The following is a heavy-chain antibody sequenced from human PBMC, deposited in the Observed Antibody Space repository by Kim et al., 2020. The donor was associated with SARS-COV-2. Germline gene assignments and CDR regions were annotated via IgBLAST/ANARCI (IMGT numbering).Heavy chain of an antibody. J-gene: IGHJ4*02. Sequence: GGSLRLSCEASGFIFSSSAMTWVRQAPAKGLEWVSAISPASNTVYYADAVKGRFTTSRDNPKSTVFLHMNSLRAEDTAIYYCAKNYGASVSYDFWGQGTL. D-gene: IGHD4-17*01. CDR2: ISPASNTV. CDR3: AKNYGASVSYDF. V-gene: IGHV3-23*01. CDR1: GFIFSSSA.